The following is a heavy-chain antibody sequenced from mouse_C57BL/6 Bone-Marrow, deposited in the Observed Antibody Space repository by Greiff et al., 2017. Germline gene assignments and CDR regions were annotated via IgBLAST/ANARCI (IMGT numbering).Heavy chain of an antibody. CDR1: GYTFTSYW. D-gene: IGHD1-1*01. CDR3: ARRDYYYGTPDE. CDR2: IHPTSGST. Sequence: QVQLQQSGAELVKPGASVKLSCKASGYTFTSYWMHWVKQRPGQGLAWIGNIHPTSGSTNYNEKFKSKATLTVDKSSSTAYMQLSSLTSEDSAVYYCARRDYYYGTPDEWGTGTTVTVSS. V-gene: IGHV1-64*01. J-gene: IGHJ1*03.